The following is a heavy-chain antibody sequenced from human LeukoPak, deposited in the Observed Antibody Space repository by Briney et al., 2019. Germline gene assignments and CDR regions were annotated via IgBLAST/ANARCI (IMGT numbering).Heavy chain of an antibody. D-gene: IGHD4-23*01. CDR2: ISAYNGNT. V-gene: IGHV1-18*01. CDR3: ARDPTVVTPAY. CDR1: GYTFTSYG. Sequence: ASVKVSCKASGYTFTSYGISWVRQAPGQGLEWMGWISAYNGNTNYAQKFQGRVTITADKSTSTAYMELSSLRSEDTAVYYCARDPTVVTPAYWGQGTLVTVSS. J-gene: IGHJ4*02.